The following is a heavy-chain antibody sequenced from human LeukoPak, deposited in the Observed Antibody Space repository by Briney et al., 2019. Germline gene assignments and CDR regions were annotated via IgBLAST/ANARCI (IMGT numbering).Heavy chain of an antibody. CDR1: GGSVSGYY. V-gene: IGHV4-34*01. CDR2: INHSGST. CDR3: ARARKSSSSFVAVSFDY. D-gene: IGHD6-6*01. Sequence: SETLSLTCAVYGGSVSGYYWSWIRQPPGKGLEWIGEINHSGSTNYNPSLKSRVTISVDTSKNQFSLKLSSVTAADTAVYYCARARKSSSSFVAVSFDYWGQGTLVTVSS. J-gene: IGHJ4*02.